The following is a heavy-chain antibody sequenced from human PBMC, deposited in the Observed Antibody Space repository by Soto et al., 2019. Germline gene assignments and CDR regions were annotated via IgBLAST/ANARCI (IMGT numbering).Heavy chain of an antibody. D-gene: IGHD3-22*01. J-gene: IGHJ5*02. CDR2: ISAYNGNT. Sequence: ASVKVSCKASGYTFTSYGISWVRQAPGQGLEWMGWISAYNGNTNYAQKLQGIVTMTTDTSTSTAYMELRSLRSDDTAVYYCARDRRGNYYDSSGYYLDNWFDPWGQGTLVTVSS. V-gene: IGHV1-18*04. CDR1: GYTFTSYG. CDR3: ARDRRGNYYDSSGYYLDNWFDP.